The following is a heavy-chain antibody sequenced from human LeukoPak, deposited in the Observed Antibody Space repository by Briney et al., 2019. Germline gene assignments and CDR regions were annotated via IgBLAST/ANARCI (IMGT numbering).Heavy chain of an antibody. J-gene: IGHJ6*02. CDR1: GYTFTSYG. D-gene: IGHD2-15*01. V-gene: IGHV1-18*01. CDR2: ISAYNGNT. CDR3: ARDDCSGGSCYLLITYYYYGMDV. Sequence: WASVKVSCKASGYTFTSYGISWVRQAPGQGLEWMGWISAYNGNTNYAQKLQGRVTMTTDTSTSTAYMELRSLRSDDTAVYYCARDDCSGGSCYLLITYYYYGMDVWGQGTTVTVSS.